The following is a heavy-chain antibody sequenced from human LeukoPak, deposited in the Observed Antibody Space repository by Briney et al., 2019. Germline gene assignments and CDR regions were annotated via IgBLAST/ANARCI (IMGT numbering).Heavy chain of an antibody. CDR2: INPSGGST. D-gene: IGHD3-22*01. J-gene: IGHJ4*02. CDR3: ARDGGTYYYDSSGPFDY. Sequence: GASVKVSCKASGYTFTSYYMHWVRQAPGQGLEWMGIINPSGGSTSYAQKFQGRVTMTRDMYTSPVYMELSSLRSEDTAVYYCARDGGTYYYDSSGPFDYWGQGTLVTVSS. V-gene: IGHV1-46*01. CDR1: GYTFTSYY.